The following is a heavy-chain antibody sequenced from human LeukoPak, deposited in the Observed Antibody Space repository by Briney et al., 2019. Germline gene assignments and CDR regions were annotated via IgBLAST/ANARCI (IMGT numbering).Heavy chain of an antibody. V-gene: IGHV3-30*18. CDR1: GFTFSSYG. J-gene: IGHJ6*03. CDR2: ISYDGSNK. Sequence: PGGSLRLSCAASGFTFSSYGMHWVRQAPGKGLEWVAVISYDGSNKYYADSVKGRFTISRDNSKNTLYLQMNSLRAEDTAVYYCAKDGSSDYYDSSGYYYYYMDVWGKGTTVTVSS. CDR3: AKDGSSDYYDSSGYYYYYMDV. D-gene: IGHD3-22*01.